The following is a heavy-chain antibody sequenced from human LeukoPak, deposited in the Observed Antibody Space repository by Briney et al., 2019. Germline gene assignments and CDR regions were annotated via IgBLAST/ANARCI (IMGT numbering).Heavy chain of an antibody. CDR2: ISYDGSNK. Sequence: GRSLRLSCAASGFTFSSYAMHWVRLAPGKGLEWVALISYDGSNKYYADSVKGRFTISRDNSKNTLYLQMNSLRAEDTAVYYCARGYCSGGSCYDYWGQGTLVTVSS. J-gene: IGHJ4*02. V-gene: IGHV3-30-3*01. D-gene: IGHD2-15*01. CDR3: ARGYCSGGSCYDY. CDR1: GFTFSSYA.